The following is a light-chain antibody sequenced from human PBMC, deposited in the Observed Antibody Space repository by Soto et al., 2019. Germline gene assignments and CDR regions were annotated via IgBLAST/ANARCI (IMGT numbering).Light chain of an antibody. CDR1: SSDVGGYNY. V-gene: IGLV2-14*01. CDR2: EVS. Sequence: QSALTQPASVSGSPGQSITISCTGTSSDVGGYNYVSWYQQHPGKAAKLMIYEVSNRPSGVSNRFSGSKSGNTASLTISGLQAEDEADYYCTSYTTSSTHWVFGGGTKLNVL. CDR3: TSYTTSSTHWV. J-gene: IGLJ3*02.